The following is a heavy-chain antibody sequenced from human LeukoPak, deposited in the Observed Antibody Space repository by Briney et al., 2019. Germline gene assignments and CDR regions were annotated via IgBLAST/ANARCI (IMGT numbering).Heavy chain of an antibody. J-gene: IGHJ5*02. Sequence: SVKVSCKASGYTFTSYDINWVRQAPGQGLEWMGRIIPILGIANYAQKFQGRVTITADKSTSTAYMELSSLRSEDTAVYYCASGRGVVTTHNWFDPWGQGTLVTVSS. CDR1: GYTFTSYD. V-gene: IGHV1-69*04. D-gene: IGHD2-21*02. CDR3: ASGRGVVTTHNWFDP. CDR2: IIPILGIA.